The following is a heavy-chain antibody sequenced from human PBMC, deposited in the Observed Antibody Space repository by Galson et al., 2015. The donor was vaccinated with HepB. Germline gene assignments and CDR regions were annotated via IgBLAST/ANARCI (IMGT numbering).Heavy chain of an antibody. CDR2: MNPNSGNT. CDR1: GYTFTSYD. V-gene: IGHV1-8*01. D-gene: IGHD3-22*01. CDR3: ARSGDYYDSSGYYEEPYYYYGMDV. J-gene: IGHJ6*02. Sequence: SVKVSCKASGYTFTSYDINWVRQATGQGLEWMGWMNPNSGNTGYAQKFQGRVTMTRNTSISTAYMELSSLRSEDTAVYYCARSGDYYDSSGYYEEPYYYYGMDVWGQGTTVTVSS.